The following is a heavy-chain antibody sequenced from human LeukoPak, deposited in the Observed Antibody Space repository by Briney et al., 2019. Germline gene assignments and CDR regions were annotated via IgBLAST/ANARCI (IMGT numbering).Heavy chain of an antibody. J-gene: IGHJ4*02. CDR3: ARSLESPWYYFDY. V-gene: IGHV4-61*08. D-gene: IGHD3-3*01. CDR1: GGSISSGGYY. Sequence: PSETLSLTCTVSGGSISSGGYYWSWIRQHPGKGLEWIGYIYYSGSTNYNPSLKSRVTISVDTSKNQFSLKLSSVTAADTAVYYCARSLESPWYYFDYWGQGTLVAVSS. CDR2: IYYSGST.